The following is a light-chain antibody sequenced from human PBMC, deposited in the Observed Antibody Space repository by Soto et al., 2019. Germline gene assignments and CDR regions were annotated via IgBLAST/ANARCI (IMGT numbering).Light chain of an antibody. CDR1: SSDVGGYDY. CDR2: NVS. J-gene: IGLJ1*01. Sequence: QSVLTQPASVSGSPGQSITISCTGTSSDVGGYDYVSWYQHHPGKAPTLMIYNVSNRPSGVSNRFSGSKSGNTASLTISGLQAEYEADSYCSSYTGSGTHVFGTVTKVTVL. CDR3: SSYTGSGTHV. V-gene: IGLV2-14*03.